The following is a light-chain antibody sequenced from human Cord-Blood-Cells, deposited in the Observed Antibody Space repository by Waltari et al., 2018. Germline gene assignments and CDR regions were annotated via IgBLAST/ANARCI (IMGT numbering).Light chain of an antibody. J-gene: IGKJ4*01. V-gene: IGKV3-11*01. Sequence: EIVLTQSPATLSLYPGESATLSCRASQSVSSYLAWYQQKPGQAPRLLIYDASNRATGIPARFSGSGSGTDFTLTISSLEPEDFAVYYCQQRSNWPPTFGGGTKVEIK. CDR2: DAS. CDR3: QQRSNWPPT. CDR1: QSVSSY.